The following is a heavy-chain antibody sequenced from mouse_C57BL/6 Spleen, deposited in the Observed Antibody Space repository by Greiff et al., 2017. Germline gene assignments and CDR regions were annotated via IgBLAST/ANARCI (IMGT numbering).Heavy chain of an antibody. CDR3: ASGGNCDY. J-gene: IGHJ2*01. D-gene: IGHD1-1*01. CDR1: GYTFTSYW. V-gene: IGHV1-69*01. Sequence: QVQLKQSGAELVMPGASVKLSCKASGYTFTSYWMHWVKQRPGQGLEWIGEIDPSDSYTNYNQKFKGKSTLTVDKSSSTAYMQLSSLTSEDSAVXYCASGGNCDYWGQGTTLTVSS. CDR2: IDPSDSYT.